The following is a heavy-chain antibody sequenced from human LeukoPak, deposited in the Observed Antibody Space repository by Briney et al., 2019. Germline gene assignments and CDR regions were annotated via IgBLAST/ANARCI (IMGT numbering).Heavy chain of an antibody. J-gene: IGHJ4*02. CDR1: GGSISSYY. CDR3: AGYGDYFNL. V-gene: IGHV4-59*01. Sequence: SSETLSLTCTVSGGSISSYYWSGIRQPPGKGLEWIGYIYYRGSTNYNPSLKSRITISVDTSKNQFSLKLSSVTAADTAVYYCAGYGDYFNLWGQGTLVTVSS. D-gene: IGHD4-17*01. CDR2: IYYRGST.